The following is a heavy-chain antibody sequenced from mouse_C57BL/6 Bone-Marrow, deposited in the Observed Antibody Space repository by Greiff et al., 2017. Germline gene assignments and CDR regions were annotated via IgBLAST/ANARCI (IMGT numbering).Heavy chain of an antibody. D-gene: IGHD1-1*01. CDR3: ARWAITTVVASFDY. Sequence: QVQLQQPGAELVKPGASVKLSCKASGYTFTSYWLPWVKQRPGQGLEWIGMIHPNSGSTNYNEKFKSKATLTVDKSSSTAYMQLSSLTSEDSAVYYCARWAITTVVASFDYWGQGTTLTVSS. CDR1: GYTFTSYW. CDR2: IHPNSGST. J-gene: IGHJ2*01. V-gene: IGHV1-64*01.